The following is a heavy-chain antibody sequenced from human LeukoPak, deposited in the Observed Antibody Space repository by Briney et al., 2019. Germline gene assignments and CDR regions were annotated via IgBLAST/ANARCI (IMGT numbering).Heavy chain of an antibody. D-gene: IGHD3-22*01. CDR2: IFYSGGT. CDR3: ARAPPTRFYDSTGFLDY. Sequence: PSETLSLTCTVSGGSIRDYYWTWVRQPPGKGLEWIGYIFYSGGTNYNPSLKSRVTISMDTSKNQFSLKLRSVTAADTAVYYCARAPPTRFYDSTGFLDYWGQGTLVTVSS. J-gene: IGHJ4*02. CDR1: GGSIRDYY. V-gene: IGHV4-59*01.